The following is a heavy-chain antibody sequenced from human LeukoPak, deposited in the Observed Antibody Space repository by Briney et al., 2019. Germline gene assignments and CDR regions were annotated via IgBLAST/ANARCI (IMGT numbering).Heavy chain of an antibody. J-gene: IGHJ5*02. V-gene: IGHV4-39*01. Sequence: KPSETLSLTCTVSGGSISSGGFYWSWIRQPPGKGLEWIGSIYYSETTYYNPSLKSRVTISVDTSKNQFSLRLSSVTAADTAVYYCARQRYYGSGSYSLNWFDPWGQGTLVTVSS. CDR3: ARQRYYGSGSYSLNWFDP. CDR1: GGSISSGGFY. CDR2: IYYSETT. D-gene: IGHD3-10*01.